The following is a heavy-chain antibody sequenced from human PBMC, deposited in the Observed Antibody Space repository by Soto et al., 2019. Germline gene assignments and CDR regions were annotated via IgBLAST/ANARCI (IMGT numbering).Heavy chain of an antibody. Sequence: QVQLQESGPGLVKPSGTLSLTCTVSGGSISGHYWIWIRQSPGKGLEWIGHIFYSGSTNYNPSLKSRVTLSAKRSKNQFSLRLSSVTAADTDVYYCARVGSSGWSPDYWGQGILVTVSS. CDR1: GGSISGHY. D-gene: IGHD6-19*01. CDR2: IFYSGST. J-gene: IGHJ4*02. V-gene: IGHV4-59*11. CDR3: ARVGSSGWSPDY.